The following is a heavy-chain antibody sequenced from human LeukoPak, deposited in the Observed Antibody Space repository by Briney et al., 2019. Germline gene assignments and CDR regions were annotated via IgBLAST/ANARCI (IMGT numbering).Heavy chain of an antibody. D-gene: IGHD2-15*01. J-gene: IGHJ4*02. Sequence: PGGSLSLSCAASGFPVSSSYMSWVRQAPGKGLAWVSVIYSGGNTFYADSVKGRFTVSRDNSKNTLYLQMNSLRAEDTAVYYCARAQGYRSGGSCPGPYYFDYWGQGTLVTVSS. CDR3: ARAQGYRSGGSCPGPYYFDY. CDR1: GFPVSSSY. V-gene: IGHV3-53*01. CDR2: IYSGGNT.